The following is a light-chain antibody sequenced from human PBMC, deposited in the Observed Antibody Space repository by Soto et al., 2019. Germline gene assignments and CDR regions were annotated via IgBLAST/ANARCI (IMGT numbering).Light chain of an antibody. CDR2: AAS. CDR3: LQDYNYPYT. Sequence: AIQMTQSPSSLSASVGDRVTITCRASQGIRNDLGWYQQKPGKAPKLLIYAASSLQSGVPSRFSGSGSGTDLTLTITSLQPEDFATYYCLQDYNYPYTFGQGTKVDIK. CDR1: QGIRND. V-gene: IGKV1-6*01. J-gene: IGKJ2*01.